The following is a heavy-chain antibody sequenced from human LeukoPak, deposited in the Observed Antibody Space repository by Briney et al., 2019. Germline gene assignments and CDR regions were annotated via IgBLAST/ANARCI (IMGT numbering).Heavy chain of an antibody. Sequence: GGSLRLSCAASGFTFSSYAMSWVRQAPGKGLEWVSGISGSGGSTYSADSVKGRFTISRDNSKNSLYLQMSSLRAEDTAVYYCARVGYSDESIDYWGQGTLVTVSS. CDR1: GFTFSSYA. V-gene: IGHV3-23*01. J-gene: IGHJ4*02. CDR2: ISGSGGST. CDR3: ARVGYSDESIDY. D-gene: IGHD4-17*01.